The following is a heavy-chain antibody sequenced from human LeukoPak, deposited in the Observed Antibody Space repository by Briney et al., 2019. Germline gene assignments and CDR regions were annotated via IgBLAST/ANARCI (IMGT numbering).Heavy chain of an antibody. J-gene: IGHJ3*02. CDR2: IYTSGST. CDR3: ALIAAAGPHFPGTYAFDI. Sequence: SETLSLTCTVSGGSISSYYWSWIRQPAGKGLEWIGRIYTSGSTNYNPSLKSRVTMSVDTSKNQFSLKLSSVTAADTAVYYCALIAAAGPHFPGTYAFDIWGQGTMITVSS. CDR1: GGSISSYY. D-gene: IGHD6-13*01. V-gene: IGHV4-4*07.